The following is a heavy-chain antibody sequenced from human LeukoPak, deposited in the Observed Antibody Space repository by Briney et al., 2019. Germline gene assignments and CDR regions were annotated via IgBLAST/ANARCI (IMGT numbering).Heavy chain of an antibody. D-gene: IGHD6-19*01. J-gene: IGHJ4*02. CDR1: GFIFSDYS. CDR3: TRGGGWLTDY. CDR2: IHYSGRT. Sequence: GSLRLSCAASGFIFSDYSMHWVRQAPGKGLEWIGNIHYSGRTTYNPSLRSRVTISVDTSKDHFSLNLSSVTAADTAVYFCTRGGGWLTDYWGQGTLITVSS. V-gene: IGHV4-59*01.